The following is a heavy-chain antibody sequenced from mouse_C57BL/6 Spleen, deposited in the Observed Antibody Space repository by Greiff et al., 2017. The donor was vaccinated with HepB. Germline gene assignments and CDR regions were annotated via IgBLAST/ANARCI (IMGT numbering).Heavy chain of an antibody. J-gene: IGHJ3*01. CDR1: GYTFTDYN. CDR2: INPNNGGT. D-gene: IGHD4-1*01. Sequence: VQLKQSGPELVKPGASVKMSCKASGYTFTDYNMHWVKQSHGKSLEWIGYINPNNGGTSYNQKFKGKATLTVNKSSSTAYMELRSLTSEDSAVYYCARKSNWDEGWFAYWGQGTLVTVSA. CDR3: ARKSNWDEGWFAY. V-gene: IGHV1-22*01.